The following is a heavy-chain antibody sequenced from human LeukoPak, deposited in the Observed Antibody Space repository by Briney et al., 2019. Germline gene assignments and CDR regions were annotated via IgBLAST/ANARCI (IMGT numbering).Heavy chain of an antibody. CDR1: GFAFGSEA. D-gene: IGHD7-27*01. J-gene: IGHJ5*02. Sequence: PGGSLRLSCAVSGFAFGSEAMSWVRQAPGKGLEWVSVIYSGGSTYYADSVKGRFTISRDNSKNTLYLQMNSLRAEDTAVYYCAREWGSWGQGTLVTVSS. V-gene: IGHV3-53*01. CDR3: AREWGS. CDR2: IYSGGST.